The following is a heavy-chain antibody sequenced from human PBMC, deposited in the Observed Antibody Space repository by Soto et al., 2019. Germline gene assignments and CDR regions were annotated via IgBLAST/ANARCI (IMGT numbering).Heavy chain of an antibody. CDR2: IIPIFGTA. D-gene: IGHD6-13*01. V-gene: IGHV1-69*13. CDR3: ARTDPPAAAYYYYYCMDV. CDR1: GGTFSSYA. J-gene: IGHJ6*02. Sequence: GASVKVSCKASGGTFSSYAICWVRQAPGQGLEWMGGIIPIFGTANYAQKFQGRVTITADESTSTAYMELSSLRSEDTAVYYCARTDPPAAAYYYYYCMDVWGQGTTVTVS.